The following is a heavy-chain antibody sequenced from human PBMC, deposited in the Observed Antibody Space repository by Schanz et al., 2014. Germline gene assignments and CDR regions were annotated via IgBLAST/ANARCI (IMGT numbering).Heavy chain of an antibody. D-gene: IGHD4-4*01. CDR1: GGSIKRGDTY. J-gene: IGHJ4*02. Sequence: QVQLQESGPGLVKPSDTLSLTCAVAGGSIKRGDTYWNWIRQQPGKGLEWIGYIYSGSSYFNPSLKSRVTITGDASKNQFSLTLSSVTVADTAVYYCARGHDYSPVEYWGQGVLVSVSS. CDR3: ARGHDYSPVEY. V-gene: IGHV4-31*11. CDR2: IYSGSS.